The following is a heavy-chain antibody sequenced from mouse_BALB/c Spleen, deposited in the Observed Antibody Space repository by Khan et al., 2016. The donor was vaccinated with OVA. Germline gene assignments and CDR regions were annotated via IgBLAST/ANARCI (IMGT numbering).Heavy chain of an antibody. J-gene: IGHJ3*01. V-gene: IGHV3-8*02. Sequence: VQLKESGPSLVKPSQTLSLTCSVTGDSITTGYWNWIRKFPGNKLEYMGYIIYTGYTYYNPSLKSRISITRHTSNNQYYLQLNSVTDEDTATYXCAISTYQYAFVYWGQGTLVTVSA. CDR1: GDSITTGY. CDR2: IIYTGYT. D-gene: IGHD2-14*01. CDR3: AISTYQYAFVY.